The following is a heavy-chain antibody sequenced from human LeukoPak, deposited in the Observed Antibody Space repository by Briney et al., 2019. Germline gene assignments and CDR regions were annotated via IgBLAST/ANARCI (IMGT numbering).Heavy chain of an antibody. Sequence: GGSLRLSCAASGFTFSSYAMHWVRQAPGKGLEWVAVISYDGNNKYYADSVKGRFTISRDNSKNTLYLQMNSLRAEDTAVYYCARDRVGYSGYDGIFDNWGQGTLVTVSS. D-gene: IGHD5-12*01. CDR2: ISYDGNNK. CDR1: GFTFSSYA. V-gene: IGHV3-30-3*01. J-gene: IGHJ4*02. CDR3: ARDRVGYSGYDGIFDN.